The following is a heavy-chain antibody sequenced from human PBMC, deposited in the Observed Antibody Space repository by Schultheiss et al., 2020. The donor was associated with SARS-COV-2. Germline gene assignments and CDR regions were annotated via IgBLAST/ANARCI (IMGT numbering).Heavy chain of an antibody. CDR2: INHSGST. J-gene: IGHJ5*02. V-gene: IGHV4-34*01. CDR3: ASRYDFWSGPNWFDP. Sequence: SETLSLTCAVYGGSFSGYYWSWIRQPPGKGLEWIGEINHSGSTNYNPSLKSRVIITVDTSKNQFSLKLSSVTAADTAVYYCASRYDFWSGPNWFDPWGQGTLVTVSS. CDR1: GGSFSGYY. D-gene: IGHD3-3*01.